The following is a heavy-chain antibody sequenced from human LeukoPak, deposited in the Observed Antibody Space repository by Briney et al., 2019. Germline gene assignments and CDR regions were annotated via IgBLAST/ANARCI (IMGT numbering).Heavy chain of an antibody. CDR3: ARSHGGNSGWFDP. J-gene: IGHJ5*02. CDR2: IKQDGSEQ. Sequence: GGSLRLSRVASSGFTFSGYWMNWVRQAPGKGLEWVACIKQDGSEQYYLDSVKGRFTISRDNSKKSLYLQMNSLRAEDTAVYYCARSHGGNSGWFDPWGQGTLVTVSS. D-gene: IGHD4-23*01. V-gene: IGHV3-7*01. CDR1: GFTFSGYW.